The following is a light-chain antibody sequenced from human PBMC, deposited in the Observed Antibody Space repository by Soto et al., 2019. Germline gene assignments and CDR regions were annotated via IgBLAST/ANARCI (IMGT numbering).Light chain of an antibody. J-gene: IGKJ5*01. CDR3: QQRISWPPT. CDR2: DAS. V-gene: IGKV3-11*01. CDR1: QSVGIY. Sequence: EIVXTQSPXTLSLSPGERATLSCRASQSVGIYLAWYQQKPGQAPRLLIYDASNRATGIPARFSGSGSGADFTLTISSLEPDDFAVYYCQQRISWPPTFGQGTRLEIK.